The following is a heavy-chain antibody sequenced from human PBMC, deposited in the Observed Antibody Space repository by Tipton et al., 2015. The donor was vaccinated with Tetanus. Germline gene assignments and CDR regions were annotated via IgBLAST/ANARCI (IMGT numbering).Heavy chain of an antibody. D-gene: IGHD5-18*01. J-gene: IGHJ6*02. CDR3: ARVSYRFPIDYGMDV. V-gene: IGHV4-59*02. Sequence: TLSLTCTVSGDSVSGYYWSWIRQPPGKGLEWVGYVYYTGDTNYNPSLKSRVTISMDRSENQISLKMTSVTAADTAVYYCARVSYRFPIDYGMDVWGQGTTVTVSS. CDR1: GDSVSGYY. CDR2: VYYTGDT.